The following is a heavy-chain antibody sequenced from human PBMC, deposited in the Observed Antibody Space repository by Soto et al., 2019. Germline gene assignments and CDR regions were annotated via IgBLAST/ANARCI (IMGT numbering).Heavy chain of an antibody. CDR2: INPNSGGT. Sequence: ASVKVSCKASGYTFTGYYMHWVRQAPGQGLEWMGWINPNSGGTNYAQKFQGWVTMTRDTSISTAYMELSRLRSDDTAVYYCARGGRVSGLQPSSDIVVVPAAIYNYYYYMDVWGKGTTVTVSS. D-gene: IGHD2-2*01. CDR3: ARGGRVSGLQPSSDIVVVPAAIYNYYYYMDV. CDR1: GYTFTGYY. V-gene: IGHV1-2*04. J-gene: IGHJ6*03.